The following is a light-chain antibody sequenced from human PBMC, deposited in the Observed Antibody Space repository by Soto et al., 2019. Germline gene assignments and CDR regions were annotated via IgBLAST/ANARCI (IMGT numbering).Light chain of an antibody. J-gene: IGKJ4*01. CDR1: ETISTF. Sequence: DIQMTQSPVSLSASVGDRVTITCRASETISTFLNWYQQKPGKAPKVLIFAASSLQSGVPSRFSGSGSGTDFALTISSLQPEDFATYYCQQSYSTPLTFGGGTKVDIK. V-gene: IGKV1-39*01. CDR2: AAS. CDR3: QQSYSTPLT.